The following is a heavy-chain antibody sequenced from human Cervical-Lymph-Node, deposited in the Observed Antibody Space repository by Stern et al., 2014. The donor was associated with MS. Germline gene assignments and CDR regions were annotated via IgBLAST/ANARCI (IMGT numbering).Heavy chain of an antibody. CDR2: ISSSSSDI. CDR1: GFTFNNYD. CDR3: ARDVTPFWIGYYAGFDA. D-gene: IGHD3-3*01. V-gene: IGHV3-21*01. Sequence: EVQLVESGGGLVKPGGPLRISCAVSGFTFNNYDMNWVRQAPGKGLEWVSSISSSSSDIDYADSVKGRFTNARDNAKNSLYLQMNSLKVEDTAVYYCARDVTPFWIGYYAGFDAWGQGTLVTVSS. J-gene: IGHJ5*02.